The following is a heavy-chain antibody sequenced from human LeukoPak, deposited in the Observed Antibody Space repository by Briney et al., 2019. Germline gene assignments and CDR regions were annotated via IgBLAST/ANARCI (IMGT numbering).Heavy chain of an antibody. CDR1: GGTFSSYA. J-gene: IGHJ4*02. V-gene: IGHV1-2*02. Sequence: GASVKVSCKASGGTFSSYAISWVRQAPGQGLEWMGWINPNSGDANYAQRFQGRVTLTRDTAISAVYMELSRLRSDDTAVYYCARDHYDSRGYGWVYWGQGTLVTVSS. CDR2: INPNSGDA. D-gene: IGHD3-22*01. CDR3: ARDHYDSRGYGWVY.